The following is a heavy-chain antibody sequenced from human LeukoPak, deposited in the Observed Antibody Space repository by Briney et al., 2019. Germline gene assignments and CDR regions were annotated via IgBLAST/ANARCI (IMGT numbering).Heavy chain of an antibody. D-gene: IGHD3-22*01. J-gene: IGHJ4*02. CDR1: GGTFSSYA. Sequence: PTVKVSCKASGGTFSSYAISWVRQAPGQGLEWMGRIIPIFGTANYAQKFQGRVTITTDESTSTAYMELSSLRSEDTAVYYCAGGGSGSLFDYWGQGTLVTVSS. V-gene: IGHV1-69*05. CDR2: IIPIFGTA. CDR3: AGGGSGSLFDY.